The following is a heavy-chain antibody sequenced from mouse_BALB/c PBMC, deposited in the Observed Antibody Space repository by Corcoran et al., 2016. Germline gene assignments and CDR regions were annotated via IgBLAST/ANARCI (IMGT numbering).Heavy chain of an antibody. CDR1: GYTFTSYD. V-gene: IGHV1S56*01. Sequence: QVQLQQSGAELVKPGASVKLSCKASGYTFTSYDINWVRQRPEQGLEWIGWIFPGDGSTKYNEKFKGKATLTTYKSSSTASMQFSRLTSEDSVGYFCARGALLRYRDYAMDYWGQGTSVTVSS. CDR2: IFPGDGST. CDR3: ARGALLRYRDYAMDY. J-gene: IGHJ4*01. D-gene: IGHD1-1*01.